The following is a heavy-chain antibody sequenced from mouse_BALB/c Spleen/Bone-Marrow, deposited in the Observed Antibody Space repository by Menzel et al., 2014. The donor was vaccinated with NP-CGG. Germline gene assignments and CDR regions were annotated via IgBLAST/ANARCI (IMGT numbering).Heavy chain of an antibody. CDR1: GYTFSNYW. CDR2: ILPGSGST. CDR3: ARDGNYPAWFTY. J-gene: IGHJ3*01. V-gene: IGHV1-9*01. D-gene: IGHD2-1*01. Sequence: VQLVESGAELMKPGASVKISGKASGYTFSNYWIEWVRQRPGHGLEWIGEILPGSGSTNYNEKFKGRATITAETSSITAYMQLSSLTSEDSAVYYCARDGNYPAWFTYWGHGTLVTVSA.